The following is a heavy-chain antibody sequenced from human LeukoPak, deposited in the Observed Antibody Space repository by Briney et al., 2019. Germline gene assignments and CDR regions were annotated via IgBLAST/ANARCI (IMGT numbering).Heavy chain of an antibody. D-gene: IGHD6-19*01. CDR1: GFTFSSYS. Sequence: GGSLRLSCAASGFTFSSYSMNWVRQAPGKGLEWVSSISSSSSYIYYADSVKGRFTISRDNAKSSLYLQMNSLRAEDTAVYYCAKKAGGWNFDYWGQGTLVTVSS. J-gene: IGHJ4*02. V-gene: IGHV3-21*04. CDR3: AKKAGGWNFDY. CDR2: ISSSSSYI.